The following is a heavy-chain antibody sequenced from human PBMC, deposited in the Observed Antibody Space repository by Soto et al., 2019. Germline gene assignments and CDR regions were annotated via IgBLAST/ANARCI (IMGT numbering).Heavy chain of an antibody. D-gene: IGHD1-26*01. CDR2: IKKTTDGGTP. V-gene: IGHV3-15*01. CDR1: GLAFSHAW. CDR3: PTDHIICGTYSWNCY. J-gene: IGHJ4*02. Sequence: ASLRLSCAASGLAFSHAWMNWVRQAPGKGLEWIGRIKKTTDGGTPDYAAPVKGRFTISRDDSKNTLYLQMNSLKTEDTATSSCPTDHIICGTYSWNCYWGKRTQVTVCS.